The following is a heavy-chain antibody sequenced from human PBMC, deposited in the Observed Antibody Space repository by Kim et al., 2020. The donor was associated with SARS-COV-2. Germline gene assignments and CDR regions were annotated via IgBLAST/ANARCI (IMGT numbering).Heavy chain of an antibody. CDR2: IYYSGST. J-gene: IGHJ4*02. CDR1: GVSISSYY. D-gene: IGHD5-12*01. Sequence: SETLSHTCTVSGVSISSYYWSWIRQPPGKGLEWIGPIYYSGSTNYNPSLKSRVTISIDTFKKHFSLKLSSLTAADTAVYYCARACGDSGYDYEGYYFEYWGQRTL. CDR3: ARACGDSGYDYEGYYFEY. V-gene: IGHV4-59*01.